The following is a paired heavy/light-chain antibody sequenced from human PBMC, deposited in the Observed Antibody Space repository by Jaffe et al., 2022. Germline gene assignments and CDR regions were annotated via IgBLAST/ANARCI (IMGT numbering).Heavy chain of an antibody. D-gene: IGHD3-10*01. V-gene: IGHV3-53*04. Sequence: EVQLVESGGGLVQPGGSLRLSCAVSGLTVTDNYMSWVRQAPGRGLEWLSIIYSGGSIYYADSVTGRFTISRHTSKNTLYLQMSSLRVEDTAVYYCARAFSGNLRYFDSWGQGTLVTVSS. CDR1: GLTVTDNY. CDR2: IYSGGSI. J-gene: IGHJ4*02. CDR3: ARAFSGNLRYFDS.
Light chain of an antibody. CDR1: NIGLKN. CDR3: QVWESSSSAPKWV. J-gene: IGLJ3*02. Sequence: SYVLTQPPSVSVAPGQTARISCGGNNIGLKNVHWYQQKPGQAPVLVVFDDSDRPSGIPERFSGSNSGNTATLTISRVEAGDEADYYCQVWESSSSAPKWVFGGGTKLTVL. V-gene: IGLV3-21*02. CDR2: DDS.